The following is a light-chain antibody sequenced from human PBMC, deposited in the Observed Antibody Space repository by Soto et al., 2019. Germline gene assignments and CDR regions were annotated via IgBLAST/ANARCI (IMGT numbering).Light chain of an antibody. J-gene: IGKJ5*01. V-gene: IGKV3-11*01. CDR3: QQRSNWPPVIT. CDR2: DAS. Sequence: EIVLTQSPATLSLSPGERVTLSCRASQSFSSYLAWYQQKPGQSPRLLIYDASKRATGIPARFSGRGSGTEFPLTISSLEPEAFAVYYCQQRSNWPPVITFGQGTRLETK. CDR1: QSFSSY.